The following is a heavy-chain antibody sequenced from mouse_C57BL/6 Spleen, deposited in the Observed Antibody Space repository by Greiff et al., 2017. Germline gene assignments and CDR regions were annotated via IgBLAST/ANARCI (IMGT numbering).Heavy chain of an antibody. Sequence: VQLQESGAELVRPGASVTLSCKASGYTFTDYEMHWVKQTPVHGLEWIGAIDPETGGTAYNQKFKGKAILTADKSSSTAYMELRSLTSEDSAVYYCTRFPSNFYAMDYWGQGTSVTVSS. D-gene: IGHD2-5*01. CDR1: GYTFTDYE. V-gene: IGHV1-15*01. CDR3: TRFPSNFYAMDY. CDR2: IDPETGGT. J-gene: IGHJ4*01.